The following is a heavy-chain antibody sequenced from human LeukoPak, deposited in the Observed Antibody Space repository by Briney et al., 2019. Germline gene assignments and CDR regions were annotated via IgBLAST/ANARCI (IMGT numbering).Heavy chain of an antibody. D-gene: IGHD6-13*01. V-gene: IGHV3-30*04. Sequence: GSLRLSCAASGSTFSSYAMHWVRQAPGKGLEWVAVISYDGSNKYYADSVKGRFTISRDNSKNTLYLQMNSLRAEDTAVYYCARGQGHSSSSPFDYWGRGTLVTVSS. CDR3: ARGQGHSSSSPFDY. CDR2: ISYDGSNK. J-gene: IGHJ4*02. CDR1: GSTFSSYA.